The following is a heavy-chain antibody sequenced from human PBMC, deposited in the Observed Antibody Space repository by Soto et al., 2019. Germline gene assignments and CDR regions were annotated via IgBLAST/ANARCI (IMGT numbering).Heavy chain of an antibody. J-gene: IGHJ4*02. Sequence: QVQLVQSGAEVKKPGASVKVSCKTSGYTFTNFGLSWVRQAPGRGLEWMGWISAYNGNTNYAQNFQGRVTMTTDTSTSTAYVDLRSLRSDDSALYYRVRGGTPIDYSGQGTLVTVSS. CDR1: GYTFTNFG. D-gene: IGHD3-16*01. CDR3: VRGGTPIDY. CDR2: ISAYNGNT. V-gene: IGHV1-18*01.